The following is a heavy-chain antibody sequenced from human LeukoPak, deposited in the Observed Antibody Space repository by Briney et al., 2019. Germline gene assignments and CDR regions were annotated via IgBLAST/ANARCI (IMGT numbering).Heavy chain of an antibody. CDR2: TRNKAHNYAT. CDR3: TTLNYVWGTYPPDY. J-gene: IGHJ4*02. V-gene: IGHV3-73*01. CDR1: GFNFSGSA. Sequence: GGSLKLSCAASGFNFSGSAIHWVRQAFGKGLEWVGRTRNKAHNYATAYGASVQGRFSISRDESKTTAYLQMNSLKTEDTAVYYCTTLNYVWGTYPPDYWGQGTLVTVSS. D-gene: IGHD3-16*02.